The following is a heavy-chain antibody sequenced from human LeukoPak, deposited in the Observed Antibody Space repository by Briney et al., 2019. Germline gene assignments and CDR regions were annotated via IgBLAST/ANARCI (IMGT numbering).Heavy chain of an antibody. CDR2: ISYDGSNK. CDR3: AKSVWSLSEFDPFDY. D-gene: IGHD2-8*01. Sequence: PGGSLRLSCSASGFTFIIYGMHCVRQPPGKGREGVAVISYDGSNKYYADSVKGRFTISRDNSKNTLYLQMNSLRAEDTAVYYCAKSVWSLSEFDPFDYWGQGNLVTVSS. CDR1: GFTFIIYG. J-gene: IGHJ4*02. V-gene: IGHV3-30*18.